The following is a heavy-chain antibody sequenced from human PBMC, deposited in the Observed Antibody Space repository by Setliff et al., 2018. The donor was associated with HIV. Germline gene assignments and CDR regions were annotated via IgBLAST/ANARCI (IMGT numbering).Heavy chain of an antibody. CDR2: ISTTGST. CDR1: GDSISSGSYF. Sequence: NPSETLSLTCTVSGDSISSGSYFWIWIRQPAGKGLEWIGHISTTGSTNYNPSLKSRVIMSVDTSRNQFSLKLSSVTAADTAVYYCARDGPLEGSYRYYYYYMDVWGKGTTVTVSS. D-gene: IGHD3-10*01. V-gene: IGHV4-61*09. J-gene: IGHJ6*03. CDR3: ARDGPLEGSYRYYYYYMDV.